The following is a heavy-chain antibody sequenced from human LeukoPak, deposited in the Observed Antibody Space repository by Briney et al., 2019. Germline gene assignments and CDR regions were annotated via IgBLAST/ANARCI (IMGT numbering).Heavy chain of an antibody. CDR3: AARGEYSGSGTR. D-gene: IGHD3-10*01. CDR2: INHSGST. CDR1: SGSFSGYY. V-gene: IGHV4-34*01. Sequence: PSETLSLTCAVYSGSFSGYYWSWIRQAPGKGLEWIGEINHSGSTNYNPSLRTRVTISVDTSKNQFSLKLTSVTVADTDMYYCAARGEYSGSGTRWGQGALVTVSS. J-gene: IGHJ4*02.